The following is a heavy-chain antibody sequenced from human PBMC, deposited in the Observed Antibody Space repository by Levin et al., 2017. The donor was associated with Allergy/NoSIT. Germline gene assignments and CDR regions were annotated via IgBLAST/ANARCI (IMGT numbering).Heavy chain of an antibody. J-gene: IGHJ4*02. Sequence: PSETLSLTCAVYGGSFSGYYWSWIRQPPGKGLEWIGEINHSGSTNYNPSLKSRVTISVDTSKNQFSLKLSSVTAADTAVYYCARASTKWLRTPWGYWGQGTLVTVSS. CDR3: ARASTKWLRTPWGY. D-gene: IGHD5-12*01. CDR2: INHSGST. V-gene: IGHV4-34*01. CDR1: GGSFSGYY.